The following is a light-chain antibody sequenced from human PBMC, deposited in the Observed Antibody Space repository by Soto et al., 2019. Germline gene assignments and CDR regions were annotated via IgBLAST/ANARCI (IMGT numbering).Light chain of an antibody. CDR3: QQRNDWPRT. CDR2: DAS. J-gene: IGKJ4*01. Sequence: EIVLTQSPATLSVSPGERATLSCRASQSVNCNLAWYQHKPGQAPRLLIYDASNRATGIPARFSGSGSGTDDTILTSSLQQADFAADYCQQRNDWPRTFGRGTKVEI. V-gene: IGKV3-11*01. CDR1: QSVNCN.